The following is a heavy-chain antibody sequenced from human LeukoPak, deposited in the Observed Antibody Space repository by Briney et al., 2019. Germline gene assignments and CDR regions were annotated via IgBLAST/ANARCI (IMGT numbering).Heavy chain of an antibody. Sequence: SETLSLTCTVSGGSISSYYWSWIRQPPGKGLEWIGYIYYSGSTNYNPSLKSRVTISVDTSKNQFSLKLSSVTAADTAVYYCARRGVAGTVNYWGQGTLVTVSS. D-gene: IGHD6-19*01. CDR2: IYYSGST. J-gene: IGHJ4*02. V-gene: IGHV4-59*08. CDR1: GGSISSYY. CDR3: ARRGVAGTVNY.